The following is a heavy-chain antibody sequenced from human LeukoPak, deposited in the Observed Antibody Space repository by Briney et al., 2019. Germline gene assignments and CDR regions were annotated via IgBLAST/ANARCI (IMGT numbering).Heavy chain of an antibody. D-gene: IGHD3-10*01. CDR3: ASPCVWFGECIHDAFDI. Sequence: QAGGSLRLSCSASGFTFSSYAMHWVRQAPGKGLEYVSGISSNGGSTYYADSVKGRFTISRDNSKNTLYLQMNSLRVEDTAVYYCASPCVWFGECIHDAFDIWGQGTMVTVSS. CDR1: GFTFSSYA. V-gene: IGHV3-64*04. CDR2: ISSNGGST. J-gene: IGHJ3*02.